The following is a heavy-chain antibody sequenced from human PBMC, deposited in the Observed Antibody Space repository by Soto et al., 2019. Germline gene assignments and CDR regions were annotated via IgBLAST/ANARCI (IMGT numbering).Heavy chain of an antibody. CDR1: GCTFTSYY. V-gene: IGHV1-3*01. CDR2: INAANGST. D-gene: IGHD2-15*01. Sequence: ASVKVSCKASGCTFTSYYMQCVRQAPGQGLEWMGWINAANGSTEYFERFRGRVTITRDISASTVHMELTGLTSEDTAVYYCVIQRSGVVYWGQGTLVTVSS. J-gene: IGHJ4*02. CDR3: VIQRSGVVY.